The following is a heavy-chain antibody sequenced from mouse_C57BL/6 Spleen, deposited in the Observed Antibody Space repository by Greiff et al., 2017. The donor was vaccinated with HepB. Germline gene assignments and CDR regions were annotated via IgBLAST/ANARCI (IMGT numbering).Heavy chain of an antibody. J-gene: IGHJ1*03. CDR1: GYTFTDYY. Sequence: VQLQQSGPVLVKPGASVKMSCKASGYTFTDYYMNWVKQSHGKSLEWIGVINPYNGGNSYNQKFKGKATLTVDKSSSTAYMELNSLTSEDSAVYYCARGGDGVTPSWYFDVWGTGTTVTVSS. CDR2: INPYNGGN. D-gene: IGHD2-2*01. V-gene: IGHV1-19*01. CDR3: ARGGDGVTPSWYFDV.